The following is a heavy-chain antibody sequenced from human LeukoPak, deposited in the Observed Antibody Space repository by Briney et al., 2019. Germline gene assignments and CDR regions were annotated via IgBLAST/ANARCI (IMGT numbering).Heavy chain of an antibody. CDR2: INHSGRI. J-gene: IGHJ4*03. V-gene: IGHV4-34*01. CDR3: ARGGYCTNGVCYEGFDY. CDR1: GGSFSHYY. Sequence: SETLSLTCDVYGGSFSHYYWSWIRQPPGKGLEWIGEINHSGRINYNPSLKSRVTISVDTSKTQFSLNLTSVTAADTAMYYCARGGYCTNGVCYEGFDYWGKGTTVTISS. D-gene: IGHD2-8*01.